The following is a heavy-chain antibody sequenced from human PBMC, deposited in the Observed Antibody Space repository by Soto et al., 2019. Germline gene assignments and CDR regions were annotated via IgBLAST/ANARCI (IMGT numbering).Heavy chain of an antibody. D-gene: IGHD2-2*01. Sequence: SVKVACKATGGTFISYAIIWVRQAPGQGLEWMGGIIPIFGTANYAQKFQGRVTITADESTSTAYMELSSLRSEDTAVYYCASIVVPDAMAGYYYYGMDVWAQGTTVTVSS. CDR3: ASIVVPDAMAGYYYYGMDV. CDR1: GGTFISYA. J-gene: IGHJ6*02. V-gene: IGHV1-69*01. CDR2: IIPIFGTA.